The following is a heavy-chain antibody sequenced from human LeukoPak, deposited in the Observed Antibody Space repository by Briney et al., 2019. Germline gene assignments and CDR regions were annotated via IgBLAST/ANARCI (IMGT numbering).Heavy chain of an antibody. J-gene: IGHJ4*02. CDR3: ARCRLGSSGQLGEDHYFDY. CDR2: IYYSGST. D-gene: IGHD3-22*01. CDR1: GGSISSSSYY. Sequence: SETLSLTCTVSGGSISSSSYYWGWIRQPPGKGLEWIGRIYYSGSTYYNPSLKSRVTISVDTSTNQFSLKLSSVTAADTAVYYCARCRLGSSGQLGEDHYFDYWGQGTLVTVSS. V-gene: IGHV4-39*01.